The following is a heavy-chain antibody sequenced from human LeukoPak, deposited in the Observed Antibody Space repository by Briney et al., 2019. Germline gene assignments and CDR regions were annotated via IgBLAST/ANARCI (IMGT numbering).Heavy chain of an antibody. Sequence: GRSLRLSCAASGFTFSTYWMHWVRQAPGKGLVWVSRIHGDGTFTTSADSVKGRFTISGDNAQNMVYLQMNSLRVEDTAVYYCARDLVLGSGSYGQWGQGTLVTVSS. J-gene: IGHJ4*02. CDR2: IHGDGTFT. CDR1: GFTFSTYW. V-gene: IGHV3-74*01. CDR3: ARDLVLGSGSYGQ. D-gene: IGHD3-10*01.